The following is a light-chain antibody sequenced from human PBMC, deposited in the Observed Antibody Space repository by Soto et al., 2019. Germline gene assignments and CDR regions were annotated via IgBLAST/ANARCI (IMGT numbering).Light chain of an antibody. Sequence: EIVLTQSPGTLSLSPGERATLSCRVSQSVSSSYLAWYQQKPGQAPRLLMYDASSRATGIPDRFSGSGSGTDFTLTISTLEPEDFAVYYCQQYGSSPTFGQGTRLEIK. CDR1: QSVSSSY. CDR2: DAS. J-gene: IGKJ5*01. V-gene: IGKV3-20*01. CDR3: QQYGSSPT.